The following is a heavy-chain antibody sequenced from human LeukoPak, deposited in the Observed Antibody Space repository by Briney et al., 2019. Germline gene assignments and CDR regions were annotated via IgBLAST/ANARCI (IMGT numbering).Heavy chain of an antibody. J-gene: IGHJ4*02. CDR3: ARDLAEKGMWYSSGCVNY. D-gene: IGHD6-19*01. Sequence: PGGSLRLSCAASGFTFSSYSMNRVRQAPGKGLEWVSSISSSSSYIYYADSVKGRFTISRDNAKNSLYLQMNSLRAEDTAVYYCARDLAEKGMWYSSGCVNYWGQGTLVTVSS. CDR2: ISSSSSYI. CDR1: GFTFSSYS. V-gene: IGHV3-21*01.